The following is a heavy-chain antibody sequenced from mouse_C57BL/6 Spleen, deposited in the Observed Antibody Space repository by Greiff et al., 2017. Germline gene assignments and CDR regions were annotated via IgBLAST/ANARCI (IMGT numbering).Heavy chain of an antibody. CDR3: TRGGYSNYEGYFDY. J-gene: IGHJ2*01. CDR1: GFTFSDAW. V-gene: IGHV6-6*01. CDR2: IRNKANNHAT. Sequence: EVKLVESGGGLVQPGGSMKLSCAASGFTFSDAWMDWVRQSPEKGLEWVAEIRNKANNHATYYAESVKGRFTISRDDSKSSVYLQMNSLRAEDTGIYYCTRGGYSNYEGYFDYWGQGTTLTVSS. D-gene: IGHD2-5*01.